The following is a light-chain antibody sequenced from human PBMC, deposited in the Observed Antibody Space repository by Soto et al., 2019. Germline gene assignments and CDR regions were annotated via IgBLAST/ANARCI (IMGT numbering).Light chain of an antibody. CDR1: SGHSRYT. V-gene: IGLV4-69*01. CDR3: QTWGSGIPV. CDR2: LNSDGSH. Sequence: QSVLTQSPSASASLGASVKLTCTLSSGHSRYTIAWHQQQPEKGPRYLMRLNSDGSHSKGDGIPDRFSGSGSGAERYLTISSFQSEDEADYYCQTWGSGIPVFGGGTKVTVL. J-gene: IGLJ2*01.